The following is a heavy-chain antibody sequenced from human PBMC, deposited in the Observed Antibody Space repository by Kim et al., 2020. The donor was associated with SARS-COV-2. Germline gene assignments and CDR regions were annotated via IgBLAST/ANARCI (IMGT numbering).Heavy chain of an antibody. CDR3: AKDSNYGDVYYYGMDV. J-gene: IGHJ6*02. Sequence: GGSLRLSCAASGFTFSSYAMSWVRQAPGKGLEWVSAISGSGGSTYYADSVKGRFTISRDNSKNTLYLQMNSLRAEDTAVYYCAKDSNYGDVYYYGMDVWGQGTTVTVSS. D-gene: IGHD4-17*01. CDR2: ISGSGGST. CDR1: GFTFSSYA. V-gene: IGHV3-23*01.